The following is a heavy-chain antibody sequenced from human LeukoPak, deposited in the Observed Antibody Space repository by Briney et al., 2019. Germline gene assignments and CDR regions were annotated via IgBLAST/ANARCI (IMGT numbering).Heavy chain of an antibody. J-gene: IGHJ3*02. V-gene: IGHV5-51*01. CDR2: IYPGDSDT. D-gene: IGHD6-13*01. Sequence: GESLKISCKGSGYTFTNYWIGWVRQMPGKGLEFMGIIYPGDSDTRYSPSFQGQVTISVDKSINTAYLQWSSLKASDSAMYYCARSAPSSIAAALAFDIWGQGTMVTVSS. CDR1: GYTFTNYW. CDR3: ARSAPSSIAAALAFDI.